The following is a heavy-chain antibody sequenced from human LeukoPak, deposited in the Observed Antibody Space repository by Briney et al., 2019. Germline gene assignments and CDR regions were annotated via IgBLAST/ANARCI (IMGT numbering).Heavy chain of an antibody. J-gene: IGHJ6*03. CDR2: IIPIFGTA. CDR3: ARAAEADYYYYYMDV. V-gene: IGHV1-69*13. CDR1: GYIFTGYY. Sequence: SVKVSCKASGYIFTGYYMHWVRQAPGQGLEWMGGIIPIFGTANYAQKFQGRVSITADESTSTAYMELSSLRSEDTAVYYCARAAEADYYYYYMDVWGKGTTVTVSS.